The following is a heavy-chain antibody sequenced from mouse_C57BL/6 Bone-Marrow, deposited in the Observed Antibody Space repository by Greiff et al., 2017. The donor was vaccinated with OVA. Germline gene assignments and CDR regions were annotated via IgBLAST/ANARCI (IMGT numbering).Heavy chain of an antibody. V-gene: IGHV1-7*01. CDR1: GYTFTSYW. CDR3: ARGYYGNPYYFDY. J-gene: IGHJ2*01. Sequence: QVQLQQSRAELAKPGASVKLSCKASGYTFTSYWMHWVKQRPGQGLEWIGYINPSSGYTKYNQKFKDKATLTADKSSSTAYMQLSSLTYEDSAVYYCARGYYGNPYYFDYWGQGTTLTVSS. CDR2: INPSSGYT. D-gene: IGHD2-1*01.